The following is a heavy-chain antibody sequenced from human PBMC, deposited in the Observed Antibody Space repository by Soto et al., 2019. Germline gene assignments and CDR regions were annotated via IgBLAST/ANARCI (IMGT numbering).Heavy chain of an antibody. J-gene: IGHJ4*02. CDR2: ISSSSSHI. V-gene: IGHV3-21*01. CDR1: GFTLSGFA. CDR3: TSDFPVTTFGGY. Sequence: GGSLRLSCAASGFTLSGFALNWVRQAPGKGLEWVSSISSSSSHIYYADSVKGRFTISRDNARNSLFLQMESLRAEDTAVYYCTSDFPVTTFGGYWGQGTLVTVSS. D-gene: IGHD4-17*01.